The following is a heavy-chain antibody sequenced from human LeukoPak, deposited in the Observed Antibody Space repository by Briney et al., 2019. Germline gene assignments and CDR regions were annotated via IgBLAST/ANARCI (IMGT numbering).Heavy chain of an antibody. V-gene: IGHV7-4-1*02. J-gene: IGHJ5*02. CDR3: ARVTGSGYDVRWFDP. CDR1: GYTFTSYG. Sequence: GASVKVSCKASGYTFTSYGISWVRQAPGQGLEWMGWINTNTGNPTYAQGFTGRLVFSLDTSVSTAYLQISSLKAEDTAVYYCARVTGSGYDVRWFDPWGQGTLVTVSS. D-gene: IGHD5-12*01. CDR2: INTNTGNP.